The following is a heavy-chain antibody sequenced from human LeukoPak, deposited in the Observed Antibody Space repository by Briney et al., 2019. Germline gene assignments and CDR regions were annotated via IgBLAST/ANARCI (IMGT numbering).Heavy chain of an antibody. V-gene: IGHV3-23*01. Sequence: PGGSLRLSCAASGFTFSSYAMSWVRQAPGKGLEWVSAISGSGGRTYYADSVKGRFTISRDNSKNTLYLQMNSLRAEDTAVYYCAKDGDFGYSSGWWDLGFDYWGQGTLVTVSS. CDR3: AKDGDFGYSSGWWDLGFDY. J-gene: IGHJ4*02. CDR1: GFTFSSYA. D-gene: IGHD6-19*01. CDR2: ISGSGGRT.